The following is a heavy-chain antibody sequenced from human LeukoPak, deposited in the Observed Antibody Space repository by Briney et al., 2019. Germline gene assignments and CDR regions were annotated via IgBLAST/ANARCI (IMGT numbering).Heavy chain of an antibody. Sequence: SETLSLTCTVSGGSISTCCSYWGWIRQPPGKGLEWIGYIHYSGNINYNPSLKSRVTISVDTSKNQFSLKLSSVTAADTAVYYCARHPGYGSGSYPNWVDPWGQGIVVTVSS. CDR2: IHYSGNI. J-gene: IGHJ5*02. CDR1: GGSISTCCSY. CDR3: ARHPGYGSGSYPNWVDP. D-gene: IGHD3-10*01. V-gene: IGHV4-61*05.